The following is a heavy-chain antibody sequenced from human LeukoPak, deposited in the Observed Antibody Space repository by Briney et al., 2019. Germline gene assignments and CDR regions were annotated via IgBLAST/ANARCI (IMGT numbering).Heavy chain of an antibody. V-gene: IGHV1-2*02. Sequence: ASVKVSCKASGYTFSGYQIHWVRQAPGLGLEWMGWINPNSGDTKYAQKFQGRVTMTSDTSTSTVYMELSRLSSDDTAVYSCARGAVSGTYRYLYWGQGTLVTVSS. CDR2: INPNSGDT. J-gene: IGHJ4*02. CDR3: ARGAVSGTYRYLY. CDR1: GYTFSGYQ. D-gene: IGHD3-16*02.